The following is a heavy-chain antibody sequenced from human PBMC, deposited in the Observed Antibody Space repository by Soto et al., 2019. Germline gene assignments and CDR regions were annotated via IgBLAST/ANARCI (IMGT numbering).Heavy chain of an antibody. CDR3: VRKYPGTRPFDY. V-gene: IGHV3-23*01. CDR1: GFTFNSYA. D-gene: IGHD2-2*01. J-gene: IGHJ4*01. CDR2: IGTDGNT. Sequence: GGSLRLSCAAYGFTFNSYAMNWVRQAPGKGLAWVSAIGTDGNTYYANSVKCRFSISRDNSRTTLYLQMNSLRVEDTALYYCVRKYPGTRPFDYWGQGTRVTVSS.